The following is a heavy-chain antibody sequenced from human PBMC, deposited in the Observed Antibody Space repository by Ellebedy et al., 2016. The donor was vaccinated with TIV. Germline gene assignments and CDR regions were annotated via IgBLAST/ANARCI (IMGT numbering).Heavy chain of an antibody. Sequence: MPSETLSLTCTVSYGSISSYYWSWIRQPPGKGLAWLGYIVSSGSTTYNPSLKSRLTMSIDTSKKQISLNLSSVTAADTGIFFCARSNISFFGETDAFEIWGQGTRVTVSS. CDR3: ARSNISFFGETDAFEI. D-gene: IGHD3-16*01. J-gene: IGHJ3*02. CDR2: IVSSGST. CDR1: YGSISSYY. V-gene: IGHV4-59*01.